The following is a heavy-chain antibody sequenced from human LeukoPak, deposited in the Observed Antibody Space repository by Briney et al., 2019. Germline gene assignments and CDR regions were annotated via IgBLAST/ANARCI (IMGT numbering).Heavy chain of an antibody. CDR1: GFTFSSYA. CDR2: ISGSGGST. CDR3: AKDGVAAKDIVLMVYDTTPTDY. V-gene: IGHV3-23*01. Sequence: GGSLRLSCAASGFTFSSYAMSWVRQAPGKGLEWVSAISGSGGSTYYADSVKGRFTISRDNSKNTLYLQMNSLRAEDTAVYYCAKDGVAAKDIVLMVYDTTPTDYWGQGTLVTVSS. D-gene: IGHD2-8*01. J-gene: IGHJ4*02.